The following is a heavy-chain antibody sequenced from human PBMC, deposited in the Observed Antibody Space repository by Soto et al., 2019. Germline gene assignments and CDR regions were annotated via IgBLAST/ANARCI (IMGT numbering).Heavy chain of an antibody. J-gene: IGHJ6*02. CDR2: ISYDGSNK. Sequence: GGSLRLSCAASRFTFSSYGMHWVRQAPGKGLEWVAVISYDGSNKYYADSVKGRFTISRDNSKNTLNQQMNSLRAEDTAVYYCAKETGSGSYRRSRGDYYYYGMDVWGQGTTVTVSS. CDR3: AKETGSGSYRRSRGDYYYYGMDV. V-gene: IGHV3-30*18. CDR1: RFTFSSYG. D-gene: IGHD1-26*01.